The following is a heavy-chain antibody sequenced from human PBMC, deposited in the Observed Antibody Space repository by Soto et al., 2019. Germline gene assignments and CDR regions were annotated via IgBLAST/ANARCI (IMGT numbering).Heavy chain of an antibody. CDR2: ISASSTST. V-gene: IGHV3-23*01. J-gene: IGHJ4*02. CDR1: GFTFSSYS. CDR3: VKFGAPRYFDY. Sequence: PGGSLRLSCAASGFTFSSYSMNWVRQAPGKGLEWVSFISASSTSTYYADSVQGRFTISRDNSKNTLYLQMSSLRAEDTALYYCVKFGAPRYFDYWGQGTPVTVSS. D-gene: IGHD3-16*01.